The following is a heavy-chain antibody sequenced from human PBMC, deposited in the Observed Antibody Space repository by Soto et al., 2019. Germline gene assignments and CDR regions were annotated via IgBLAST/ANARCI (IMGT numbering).Heavy chain of an antibody. CDR3: ARGRYGDY. Sequence: QVHLVQSGAEVKKPGASVKVSCKASGYTFTSYGITWVRQAPGQGLEWMGWISAHNGNTDYAQKLQGRVIVTRDTSTSTAYMELRCLRSDDTAVYYWARGRYGDYWGQGALVTVSS. J-gene: IGHJ4*02. CDR2: ISAHNGNT. V-gene: IGHV1-18*01. CDR1: GYTFTSYG. D-gene: IGHD1-1*01.